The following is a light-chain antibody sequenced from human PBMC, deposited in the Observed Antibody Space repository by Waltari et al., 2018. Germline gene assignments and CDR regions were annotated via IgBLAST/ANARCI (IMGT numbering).Light chain of an antibody. Sequence: IQLTQSPSSLSASVGDRVTITCRARQGISTYLAWYQQKPGKAPKLLIYAASTLQSGVPSRFSGSGSGTEFTLTISSLQPEDFATYYCQQLNSYQWTFGQGTKVEIK. CDR2: AAS. V-gene: IGKV1-9*01. J-gene: IGKJ1*01. CDR1: QGISTY. CDR3: QQLNSYQWT.